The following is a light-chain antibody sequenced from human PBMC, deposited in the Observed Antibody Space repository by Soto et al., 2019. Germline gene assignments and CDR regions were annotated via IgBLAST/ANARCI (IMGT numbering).Light chain of an antibody. CDR2: AAS. V-gene: IGKV1-39*01. Sequence: DIQMTQSPSSLSASVGDRVTITCRASQSISSYLNWYQRKPGIVPKVLICAASSVRSRAPSRFSGSGSVTDVTLTISSLHPEEFATYFFQQSYSTSLIFGGGTKVEIK. J-gene: IGKJ4*01. CDR3: QQSYSTSLI. CDR1: QSISSY.